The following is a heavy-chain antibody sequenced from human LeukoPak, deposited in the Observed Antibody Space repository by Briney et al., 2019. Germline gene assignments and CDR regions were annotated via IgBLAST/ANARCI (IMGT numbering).Heavy chain of an antibody. D-gene: IGHD6-6*01. J-gene: IGHJ6*03. Sequence: SETLSLTCTVSGGSISRHYWSWIRQPPGKGLEWIGYIYYSGSTNYNPSLKSRVTISVDTSKNQFSLKLSSVTAADTAVYYCARVPSIAAQYYYYYMDVWGKGTTVTVSS. CDR2: IYYSGST. CDR1: GGSISRHY. V-gene: IGHV4-59*11. CDR3: ARVPSIAAQYYYYYMDV.